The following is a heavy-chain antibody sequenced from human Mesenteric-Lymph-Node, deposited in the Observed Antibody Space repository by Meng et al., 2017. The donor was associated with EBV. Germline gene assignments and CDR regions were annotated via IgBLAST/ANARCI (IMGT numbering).Heavy chain of an antibody. CDR2: IYSGGST. CDR3: ARDPTNGGYFDY. CDR1: GFTVTRNY. J-gene: IGHJ4*02. V-gene: IGHV3-53*01. Sequence: VQLGDCGGGLVQPGGSLSPACAASGFTVTRNYMSWVRQAPGKGLEWVSLIYSGGSTYYADSVKGRFTISRDNSKNSLYLQMNSLRAEDTAVYYCARDPTNGGYFDYWGQGTLVTVSS.